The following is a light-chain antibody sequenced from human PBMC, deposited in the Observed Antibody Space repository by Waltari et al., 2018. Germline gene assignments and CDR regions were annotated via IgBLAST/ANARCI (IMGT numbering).Light chain of an antibody. CDR2: AAS. J-gene: IGKJ2*01. V-gene: IGKV1-39*01. CDR1: HNIDNY. CDR3: QQTFSTPPQMYT. Sequence: DIQLTQSPSSLSASVGDRVTIICRYSHNIDNYLNWYQQKAGKAPKLLIYAASHLQGGVSSRFSGSGSGTEFTLSISHLQPEDFATYYCQQTFSTPPQMYTFGQGTKLDIK.